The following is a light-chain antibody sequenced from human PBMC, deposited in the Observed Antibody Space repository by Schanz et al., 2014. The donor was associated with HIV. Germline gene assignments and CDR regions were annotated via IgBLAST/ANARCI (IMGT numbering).Light chain of an antibody. V-gene: IGLV2-23*02. J-gene: IGLJ2*01. CDR2: EVS. Sequence: QSALTQPASVSGSPGQSITISCTGTSSDVGGYNYVSWYQQHPGKAPKLMIYEVSKRPSGVSNRFSGSKSGNTASLTISGLQAEDEADYYCCSYAGSSTFGVVFGGGTKLTVL. CDR3: CSYAGSSTFGVV. CDR1: SSDVGGYNY.